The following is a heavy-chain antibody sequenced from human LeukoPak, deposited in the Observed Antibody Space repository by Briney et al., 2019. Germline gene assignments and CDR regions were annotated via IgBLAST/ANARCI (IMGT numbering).Heavy chain of an antibody. V-gene: IGHV3-23*01. J-gene: IGHJ4*02. CDR1: GFTFSSYA. Sequence: SGGSLRLSCAASGFTFSSYAMSWVRQAPGKGLEWVSAISGDGGSTYYADSAKGRFTISRDNSKNTLYLQMSSLRAEDTAIYYCAKGTCSGTRCYTGGLNYWGQGTLVTVSS. CDR2: ISGDGGST. D-gene: IGHD2-2*02. CDR3: AKGTCSGTRCYTGGLNY.